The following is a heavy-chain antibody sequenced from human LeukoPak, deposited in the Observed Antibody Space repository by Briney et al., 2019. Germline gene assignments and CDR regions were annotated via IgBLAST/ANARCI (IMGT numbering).Heavy chain of an antibody. Sequence: GGSLRLSCAASGFTFSSYWMSWVRQAPGKGLEWVANIKQDGSEKYYVDSVKGRFTISRGNAKNSLYLQMNSLRAEDTAVYYCARESGFGELFPYAFDIWGQGTVVTVSS. J-gene: IGHJ3*02. V-gene: IGHV3-7*03. CDR1: GFTFSSYW. D-gene: IGHD3-10*01. CDR2: IKQDGSEK. CDR3: ARESGFGELFPYAFDI.